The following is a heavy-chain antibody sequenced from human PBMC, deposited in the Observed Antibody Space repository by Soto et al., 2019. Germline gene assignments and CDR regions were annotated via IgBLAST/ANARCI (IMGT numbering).Heavy chain of an antibody. J-gene: IGHJ5*02. V-gene: IGHV4-39*01. CDR3: ARGVRFSGYQLT. CDR2: IYYSGST. CDR1: GGSISSSSYY. D-gene: IGHD3-22*01. Sequence: QLQLQESGPGLVKPSETLSLTCTVSGGSISSSSYYWGWIRQPPGKGLEWIGSIYYSGSTYYNPSLKSRVTISVDTSKNQFSLKLSSVTAADTAVYYCARGVRFSGYQLTWGQGTLVTVSS.